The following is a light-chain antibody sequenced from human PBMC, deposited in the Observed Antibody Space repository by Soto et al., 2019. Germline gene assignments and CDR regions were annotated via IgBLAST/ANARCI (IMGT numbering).Light chain of an antibody. CDR1: QTVSSS. J-gene: IGKJ4*01. CDR2: EAS. V-gene: IGKV3-11*01. Sequence: EIVLTQSPATLSLSPGERATLSCRASQTVSSSLDWYQQKPGQAPRLLIYEASNRATGIPARFSGSGSGADFTLTISSLEPEDFALYYCQQHINWPLTFGGGTKVEIE. CDR3: QQHINWPLT.